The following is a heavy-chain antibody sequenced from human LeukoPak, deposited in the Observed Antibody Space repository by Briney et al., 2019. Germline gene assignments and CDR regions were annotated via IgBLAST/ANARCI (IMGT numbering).Heavy chain of an antibody. CDR2: INTNTGNP. J-gene: IGHJ4*02. V-gene: IGHV7-4-1*02. CDR1: GYTFTSYA. Sequence: ASVKVSCKASGYTFTSYAMNWVRQAPGQGLEWMGWINTNTGNPTYAQGFTGRFVFSLDTSVSTAYLQISSLKAEDTAVYYCARDVPLFNIVGAKGDFDYWGQGTLVTVSS. D-gene: IGHD1-26*01. CDR3: ARDVPLFNIVGAKGDFDY.